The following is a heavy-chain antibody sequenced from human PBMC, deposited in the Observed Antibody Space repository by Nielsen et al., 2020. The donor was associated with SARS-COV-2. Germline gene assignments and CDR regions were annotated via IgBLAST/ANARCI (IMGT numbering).Heavy chain of an antibody. CDR2: ISGSGGST. J-gene: IGHJ3*02. CDR1: GFTFSSYA. V-gene: IGHV3-23*01. D-gene: IGHD3-22*01. CDR3: ARDQLFYDSSGYDDAFDI. Sequence: GESLKISCAASGFTFSSYAMSWVRQAPGKGLEWVSAISGSGGSTYYADSVKGRFTISRDNSKNTLYLQMNSLRAEDTAVYYCARDQLFYDSSGYDDAFDIWGQGTMVTVSS.